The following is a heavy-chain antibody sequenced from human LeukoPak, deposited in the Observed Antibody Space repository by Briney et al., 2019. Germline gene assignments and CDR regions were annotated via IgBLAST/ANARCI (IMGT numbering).Heavy chain of an antibody. J-gene: IGHJ5*02. V-gene: IGHV3-11*01. CDR1: GFTFSDYY. CDR2: ISSSGSTI. Sequence: GGSLRLSCAASGFTFSDYYMSWIRQAPGKGLEWVSYISSSGSTIYYADSVKGRFTISRDNAKNSLYLQMNSLRAEDTAVYYCARDISRDKWNYDWFDPWGQGTLVTVSS. CDR3: ARDISRDKWNYDWFDP. D-gene: IGHD1-7*01.